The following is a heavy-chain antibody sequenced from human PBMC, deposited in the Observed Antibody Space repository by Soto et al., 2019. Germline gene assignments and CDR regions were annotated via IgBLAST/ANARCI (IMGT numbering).Heavy chain of an antibody. V-gene: IGHV3-15*01. Sequence: GGSLRLSCAASGFTFSNAWMSWVRQAPGKGPEWVGHIKSKTDGGTRDYAAPVKGRFTISRDDSKNTLYLQMNSLKIEDTAVYYCTYLHYDILTAPIWSYFDFWGRGTLVTVSS. CDR2: IKSKTDGGTR. J-gene: IGHJ4*02. CDR1: GFTFSNAW. CDR3: TYLHYDILTAPIWSYFDF. D-gene: IGHD3-9*01.